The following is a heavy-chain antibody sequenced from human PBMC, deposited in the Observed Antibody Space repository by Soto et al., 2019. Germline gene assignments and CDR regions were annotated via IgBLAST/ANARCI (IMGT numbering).Heavy chain of an antibody. D-gene: IGHD5-12*01. CDR1: GFTFSSYA. J-gene: IGHJ4*02. Sequence: EVQLLESGGGLVQPGGSLRLSCAASGFTFSSYALSWVRQAPGKGLEWVSVLRGGGGSTYYADSVKGRFTISRDNSKNTLYLQMNSLRAEDTAVYYCAKDPVNIVPTTTFDYWGQGTLVTVSS. CDR3: AKDPVNIVPTTTFDY. CDR2: LRGGGGST. V-gene: IGHV3-23*01.